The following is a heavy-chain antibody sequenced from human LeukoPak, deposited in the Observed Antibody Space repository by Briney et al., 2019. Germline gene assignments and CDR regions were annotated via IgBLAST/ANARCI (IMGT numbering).Heavy chain of an antibody. V-gene: IGHV4-59*01. CDR1: GGSISSYY. J-gene: IGHJ4*02. D-gene: IGHD3-10*01. CDR2: IYYSGST. CDR3: ARESMGLLVDY. Sequence: SETLSLTRTVSGGSISSYYWSWIRQPPGKGLEWIEYIYYSGSTNYNPSLKSRVTISVDTSENQFSLKLSSVTAADTAVYYCARESMGLLVDYWGQGTLVTVSS.